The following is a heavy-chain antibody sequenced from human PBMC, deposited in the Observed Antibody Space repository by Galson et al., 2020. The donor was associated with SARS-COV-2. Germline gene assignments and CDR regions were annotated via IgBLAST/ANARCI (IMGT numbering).Heavy chain of an antibody. Sequence: GGPLRSSCVAVGSSFNNFGMHWFRQSPGKGLEWLALISYEGRKKYYADSVKARFTISKDNSRNTLYLSMNSLRREDTAVYYCAKFRDFFDFRGGYCTMDTWGLGATVTVSS. V-gene: IGHV3-30*18. J-gene: IGHJ6*02. CDR3: AKFRDFFDFRGGYCTMDT. CDR1: GSSFNNFG. CDR2: ISYEGRKK. D-gene: IGHD3-3*01.